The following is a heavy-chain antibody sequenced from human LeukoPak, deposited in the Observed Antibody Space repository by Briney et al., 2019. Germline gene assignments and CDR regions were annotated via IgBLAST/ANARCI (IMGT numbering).Heavy chain of an antibody. CDR1: GGTFISYA. V-gene: IGHV1-69*05. J-gene: IGHJ5*02. CDR2: IIPIFGTA. CDR3: ARARLEYSSSYNWFDP. Sequence: SVKVSFKASGGTFISYAISWVRQAPGQGLEWMGGIIPIFGTANYAQKFQGRVTITTDESTSTAYMELSSLRSEDTAVYYCARARLEYSSSYNWFDPWGQGTLVTVSS. D-gene: IGHD6-6*01.